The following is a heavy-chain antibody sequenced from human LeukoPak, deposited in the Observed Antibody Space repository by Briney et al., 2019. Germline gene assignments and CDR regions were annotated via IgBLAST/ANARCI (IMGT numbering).Heavy chain of an antibody. V-gene: IGHV3-23*01. D-gene: IGHD3-10*01. Sequence: GGSLRLSCAPSGFTFDNFAVTWVRQAPGKGLEWVSEITGSGGSTYYEDSVKGRFTISRDNSKNTLYLQMNSLRAEDTAIYYCARELFDFDYWGQGTLVTVSS. CDR2: ITGSGGST. CDR3: ARELFDFDY. J-gene: IGHJ4*02. CDR1: GFTFDNFA.